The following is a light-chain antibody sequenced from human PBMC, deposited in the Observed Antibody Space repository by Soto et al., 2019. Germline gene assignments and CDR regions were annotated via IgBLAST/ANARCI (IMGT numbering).Light chain of an antibody. CDR1: QSITRW. CDR3: QQYNTYPAT. J-gene: IGKJ1*01. CDR2: EAS. Sequence: DIQMTQSPSTLSASVGDRVTITCRASQSITRWLALYQQKPGKAPKVLIYEASSLESGVPSRFSGSGSGKESTLTINRLGPDDFTTYYFQQYNTYPATFGQGTKVEIK. V-gene: IGKV1-5*03.